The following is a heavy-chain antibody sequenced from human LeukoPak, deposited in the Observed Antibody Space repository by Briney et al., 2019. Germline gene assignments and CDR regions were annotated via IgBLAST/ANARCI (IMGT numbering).Heavy chain of an antibody. Sequence: PSETLSLTCTVSGGSISSSSYYWGWIRQPPGKGLEWIGSIYYSGSTYYNPSLKSRVTISVDTSKNQFSLRLSSVTAADTAVYYCARQGGGWYHFDYWGQGTLVTVSS. CDR3: ARQGGGWYHFDY. CDR1: GGSISSSSYY. V-gene: IGHV4-39*01. J-gene: IGHJ4*02. CDR2: IYYSGST. D-gene: IGHD6-19*01.